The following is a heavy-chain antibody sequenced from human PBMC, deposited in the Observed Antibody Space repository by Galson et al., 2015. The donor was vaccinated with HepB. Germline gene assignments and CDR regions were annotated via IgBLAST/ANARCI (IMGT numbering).Heavy chain of an antibody. CDR1: GFTFSTYR. D-gene: IGHD5-12*01. J-gene: IGHJ4*02. CDR2: ISSSSNTI. CDR3: AREPGNSGYDGLRY. V-gene: IGHV3-48*02. Sequence: SLRLSCAASGFTFSTYRMNWVRQAPGKGLEWVSYISSSSNTIYYADSVKGRFTISRDNAKNSLCLQMNSLRDEDTAVYYCAREPGNSGYDGLRYWGQGTLVTVSS.